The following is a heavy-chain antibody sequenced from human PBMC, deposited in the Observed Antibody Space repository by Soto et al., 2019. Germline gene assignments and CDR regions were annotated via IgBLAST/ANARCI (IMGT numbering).Heavy chain of an antibody. V-gene: IGHV2-26*01. CDR2: IFSNDEK. CDR1: GISLSNARTG. CDR3: GRILRNNHHLPDY. Sequence: PTETLTLTCTVSGISLSNARTGVSWIRQPPGKALEWLAHIFSNDEKSYRTSLKSRLTISKDTSKSQVVLTMTNVDPVDTATYYCGRILRNNHHLPDYWGQVILVTVSS. J-gene: IGHJ4*02.